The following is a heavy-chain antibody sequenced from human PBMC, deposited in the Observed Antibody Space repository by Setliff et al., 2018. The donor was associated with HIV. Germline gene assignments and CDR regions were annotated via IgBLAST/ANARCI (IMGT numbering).Heavy chain of an antibody. CDR1: GFTSITYG. Sequence: EASVKVSCKASGFTSITYGITWVRQAPGQGLEWMGWISAYTGATNYAQKVQGRVSLTIDTSTNTAYMELRSLRFDDTAVYYCATARDSSLSEYYFDYWGQGTLVTVSS. D-gene: IGHD6-6*01. V-gene: IGHV1-18*01. CDR2: ISAYTGAT. CDR3: ATARDSSLSEYYFDY. J-gene: IGHJ4*02.